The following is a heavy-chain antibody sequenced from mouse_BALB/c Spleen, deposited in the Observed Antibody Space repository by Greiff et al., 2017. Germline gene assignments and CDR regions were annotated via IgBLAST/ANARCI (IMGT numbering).Heavy chain of an antibody. D-gene: IGHD2-10*02. CDR1: GFNFNDYY. Sequence: DVQLVESGAELVRPGASVKMSCKASGFNFNDYYMHWVRQRPEQGLEWIGWIDPENGNTLYDPKFQGKASITADTSSNTAYLQLSSLTSEDTAVYYCASGRYGNYSDYWGQGTTLTVSS. CDR2: IDPENGNT. V-gene: IGHV14-1*02. CDR3: ASGRYGNYSDY. J-gene: IGHJ2*01.